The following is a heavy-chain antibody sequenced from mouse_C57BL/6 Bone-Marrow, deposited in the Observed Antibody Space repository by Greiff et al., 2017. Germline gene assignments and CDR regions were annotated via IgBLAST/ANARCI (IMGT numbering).Heavy chain of an antibody. CDR2: ISYDGSN. CDR1: GYSITSGYY. J-gene: IGHJ4*01. V-gene: IGHV3-6*01. Sequence: EVQLVESGPGLVKPSQSLSLTCSVTGYSITSGYYWNWIRQFPGNKLEWMGYISYDGSNNYNPSLKNRISITRDTSKNQFFLKLNSVTTEDTATYYCAGSYYSNYYAMDYWGQGTSVTVSS. CDR3: AGSYYSNYYAMDY. D-gene: IGHD2-5*01.